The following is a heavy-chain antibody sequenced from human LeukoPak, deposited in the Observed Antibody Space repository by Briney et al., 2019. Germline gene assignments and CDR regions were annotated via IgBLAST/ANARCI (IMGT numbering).Heavy chain of an antibody. J-gene: IGHJ2*01. CDR2: ISGSGGST. V-gene: IGHV3-23*01. D-gene: IGHD6-13*01. Sequence: GSLRLSFSASWFTFSSYAIGWGRQGPGEGLEGGSGISGSGGSTYYADSVKGRFTISRDNSKNTLYLQMNSLRAEDTAVYYCAKSVPIAAAGNWYFDLWGRGTLVTVSS. CDR3: AKSVPIAAAGNWYFDL. CDR1: WFTFSSYA.